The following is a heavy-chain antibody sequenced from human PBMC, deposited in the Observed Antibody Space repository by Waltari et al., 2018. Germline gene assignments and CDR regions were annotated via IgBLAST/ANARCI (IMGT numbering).Heavy chain of an antibody. V-gene: IGHV3-64*07. Sequence: EVQLVESGGGLVQPGGSLRRSCTASGFSLRSSAMPWVRQAPGKGLEYFSAISGNGDSIYYADSVKGRFTISRDNSKNMLYLQMGSLRAEDMALYYCARDGRPYGGPNWFDPWGQGTLVTVSS. CDR1: GFSLRSSA. CDR2: ISGNGDSI. J-gene: IGHJ5*02. CDR3: ARDGRPYGGPNWFDP. D-gene: IGHD3-10*01.